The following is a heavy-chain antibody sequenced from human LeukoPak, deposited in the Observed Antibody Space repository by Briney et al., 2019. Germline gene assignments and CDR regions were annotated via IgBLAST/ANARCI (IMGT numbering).Heavy chain of an antibody. CDR1: GGSISSYY. J-gene: IGHJ5*02. Sequence: KTSETLSLTCTVSGGSISSYYWSWIRQPPGKGLEWIGYIYYSGSTNYNPSLQSRVTISVDTSKNQFSLKLTSVTAADTAVYYCARADSSSWYGNWFDPWGQGTLVTVSS. D-gene: IGHD6-13*01. CDR3: ARADSSSWYGNWFDP. CDR2: IYYSGST. V-gene: IGHV4-59*01.